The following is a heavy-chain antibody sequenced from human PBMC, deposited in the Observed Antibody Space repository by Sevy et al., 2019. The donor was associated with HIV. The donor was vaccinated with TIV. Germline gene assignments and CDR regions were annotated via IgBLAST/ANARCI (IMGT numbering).Heavy chain of an antibody. V-gene: IGHV3-23*01. Sequence: GGSLRLSCAASGFTFSSYAMSWVRQAPGKGLEWVPAISGSGGSTYYADSVKGRFTISRDNSKNTLYLQMNSLRAEDTAVYYCAKVIYDSSGYLDYWGQGTLVTVSS. J-gene: IGHJ4*02. CDR3: AKVIYDSSGYLDY. CDR1: GFTFSSYA. D-gene: IGHD3-22*01. CDR2: ISGSGGST.